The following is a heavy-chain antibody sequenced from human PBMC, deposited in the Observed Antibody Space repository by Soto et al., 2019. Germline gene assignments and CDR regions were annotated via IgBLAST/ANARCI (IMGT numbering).Heavy chain of an antibody. CDR3: ARDQYYDSSGYFFFDY. CDR2: ISSSSSTI. J-gene: IGHJ4*02. V-gene: IGHV3-48*02. Sequence: GGSLRLSCAASGFTFSSYSMNWVHQAPGKGLEWVSYISSSSSTIYYADSVKGRFTISRDNAKNSLYLQMNSLRDEDTAVYYCARDQYYDSSGYFFFDYWGQGTLVTVSS. CDR1: GFTFSSYS. D-gene: IGHD3-22*01.